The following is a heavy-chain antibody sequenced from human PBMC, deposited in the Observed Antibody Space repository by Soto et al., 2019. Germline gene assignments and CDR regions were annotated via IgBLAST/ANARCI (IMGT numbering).Heavy chain of an antibody. J-gene: IGHJ6*02. D-gene: IGHD3-9*01. CDR1: GGSISSGDYY. Sequence: SETLSLTCTVSGGSISSGDYYWSWIRQPPGKGLEWIGYIYYSGSTYYNPSLKSRVTISVDTSKNQFSLKLSSVTAADTAVYYCARYLLTGTSLNYYYGMDVWGQGTTVTVSS. V-gene: IGHV4-30-4*01. CDR2: IYYSGST. CDR3: ARYLLTGTSLNYYYGMDV.